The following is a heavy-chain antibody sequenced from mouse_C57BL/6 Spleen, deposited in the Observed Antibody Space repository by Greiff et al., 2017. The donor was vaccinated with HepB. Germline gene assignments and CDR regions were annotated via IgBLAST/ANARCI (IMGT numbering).Heavy chain of an antibody. CDR1: GYTFTDYE. CDR3: TGGNGSSYGFAY. V-gene: IGHV1-15*01. J-gene: IGHJ3*01. D-gene: IGHD1-1*01. CDR2: IDPETGGT. Sequence: QVQLKESGAELVRPGASVTLSCKASGYTFTDYEMHWVKQTPVHGLEWIGAIDPETGGTAYNQKFKGKAILTADKSSSTAYVELRSLTSEDSAVYYCTGGNGSSYGFAYWGQGTLVTVSA.